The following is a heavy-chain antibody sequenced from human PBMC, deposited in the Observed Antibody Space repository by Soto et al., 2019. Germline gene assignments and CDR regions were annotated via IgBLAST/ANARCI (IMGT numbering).Heavy chain of an antibody. D-gene: IGHD3-10*01. Sequence: QVQLQESGPGLLKPSETLSLTCTGSCGSISSYYWSWIRQPPGKGLEWIGYIYYSGSTNYDPSLKIRVTTSVDTSKNQFSLKLSSVTAADTAVYYWAILRGWAVDYWGQGTLVTVSS. J-gene: IGHJ4*02. CDR2: IYYSGST. CDR1: CGSISSYY. CDR3: AILRGWAVDY. V-gene: IGHV4-59*08.